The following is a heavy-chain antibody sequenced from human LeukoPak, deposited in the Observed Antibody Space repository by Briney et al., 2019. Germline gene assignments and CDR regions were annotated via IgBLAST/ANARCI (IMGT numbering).Heavy chain of an antibody. CDR3: ATGLWYSSSWYMDY. J-gene: IGHJ4*02. CDR2: IYSGGST. Sequence: PGGSLRLSCAASGFTVSSNYMSWVRQAPGKGLEWVSVIYSGGSTYYADSVKGRFTISRDNSKNTLYLQMNSLRAEDTAVYYCATGLWYSSSWYMDYWGQGTLVTVSS. CDR1: GFTVSSNY. D-gene: IGHD6-13*01. V-gene: IGHV3-53*01.